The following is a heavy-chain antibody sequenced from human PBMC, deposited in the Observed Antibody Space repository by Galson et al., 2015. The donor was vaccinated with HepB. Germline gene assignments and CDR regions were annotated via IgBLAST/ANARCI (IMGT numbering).Heavy chain of an antibody. J-gene: IGHJ3*02. Sequence: SLRLSCAASGSTLSSHGMHWVRQAPGKGLEWVAVIWYDGSNIYYADSVKGRFTISRDNSKNTLYLQMNSLRAEDTAVYYCARDDGLEAFDIWGQGTWVTVSS. CDR2: IWYDGSNI. CDR3: ARDDGLEAFDI. CDR1: GSTLSSHG. V-gene: IGHV3-33*01.